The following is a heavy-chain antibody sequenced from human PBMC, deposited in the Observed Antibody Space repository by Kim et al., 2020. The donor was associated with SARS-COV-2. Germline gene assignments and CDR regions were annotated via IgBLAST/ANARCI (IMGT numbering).Heavy chain of an antibody. V-gene: IGHV5-10-1*01. Sequence: GESLKISCKGSGYSFTSYWISWVRQMPGKGLEWMGRIDPSDSYTNYSPSFQGHVTISADKSISTAYLQWSSLKASDTAMYYCARLSTFTDENSSSHYWGQGTLVTVSS. CDR2: IDPSDSYT. D-gene: IGHD6-6*01. CDR1: GYSFTSYW. J-gene: IGHJ4*02. CDR3: ARLSTFTDENSSSHY.